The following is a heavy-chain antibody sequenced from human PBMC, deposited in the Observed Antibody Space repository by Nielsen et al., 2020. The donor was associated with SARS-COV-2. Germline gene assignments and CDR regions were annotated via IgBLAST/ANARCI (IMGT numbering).Heavy chain of an antibody. CDR3: ARRATQDY. V-gene: IGHV4-59*08. J-gene: IGHJ4*02. D-gene: IGHD5-12*01. Sequence: SETLSLTCTVSGGSLTSYYWGWIRQPPGRGLEWIGYIYYSGSTNYNPPLESRVTISVDTSKNQFSLKLSSVTAADTAVYYCARRATQDYWGQGTLVTVSS. CDR1: GGSLTSYY. CDR2: IYYSGST.